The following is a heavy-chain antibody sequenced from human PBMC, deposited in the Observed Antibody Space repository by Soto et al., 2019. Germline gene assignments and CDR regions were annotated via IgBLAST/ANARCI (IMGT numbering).Heavy chain of an antibody. CDR1: GFTFSVSA. D-gene: IGHD4-17*01. J-gene: IGHJ2*01. Sequence: GSLRLSCAASGFTFSVSAVHWVRQASGKGLEWIGRIRNKVNSYATVYPASVRGRFRLSRDDSKNTAYLQMNSLRADDTAVYYCATPPNVDGGVGGRYFDLWGRGTLVTVSS. CDR3: ATPPNVDGGVGGRYFDL. V-gene: IGHV3-73*01. CDR2: IRNKVNSYAT.